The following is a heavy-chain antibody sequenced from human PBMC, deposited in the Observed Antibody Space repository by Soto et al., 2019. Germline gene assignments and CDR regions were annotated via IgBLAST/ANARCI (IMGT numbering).Heavy chain of an antibody. J-gene: IGHJ4*02. Sequence: SETLSLTCAVSGGSISSGGYSWSWIRQPPGKGLEWIGYIYHSGSTYYNPSLKSRVTISVDRSKNQFSLKLSSVTAADTAVYYCARGRPRDTALDYWGQGTLVTVSS. D-gene: IGHD5-18*01. CDR1: GGSISSGGYS. V-gene: IGHV4-30-2*01. CDR2: IYHSGST. CDR3: ARGRPRDTALDY.